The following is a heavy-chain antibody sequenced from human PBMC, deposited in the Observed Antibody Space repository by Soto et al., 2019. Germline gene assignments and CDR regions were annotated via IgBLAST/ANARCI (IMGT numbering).Heavy chain of an antibody. CDR3: AKDLRGDSGD. J-gene: IGHJ4*02. Sequence: GRSMRLCRGVSGRNCRSLGKSWVSQAPGKGLEWVSSITGGGSAYHADSVRGRFTISRDNSKNTLYLQMNSLSAVVTSVYYRAKDLRGDSGDWGQGTLGTRSS. V-gene: IGHV3-23*01. CDR1: GRNCRSLG. D-gene: IGHD2-21*02. CDR2: ITGGGSA.